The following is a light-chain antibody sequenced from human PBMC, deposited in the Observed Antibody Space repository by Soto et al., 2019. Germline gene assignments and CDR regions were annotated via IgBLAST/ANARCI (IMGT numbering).Light chain of an antibody. CDR3: QHDGSSPRRT. Sequence: EIVLTQSPGTLSLSPGDRATLSCRVNQNINSPYLAWYQHKPGQAPRLLVFGTSSRATGIPDRFSGSRSGTDFTPTIQRLEPEDFALYYCQHDGSSPRRTFGQGTKVEMK. J-gene: IGKJ1*01. CDR2: GTS. CDR1: QNINSPY. V-gene: IGKV3-20*01.